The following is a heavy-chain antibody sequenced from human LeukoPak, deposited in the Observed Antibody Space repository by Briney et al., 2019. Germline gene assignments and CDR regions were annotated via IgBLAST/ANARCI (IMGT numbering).Heavy chain of an antibody. J-gene: IGHJ3*02. V-gene: IGHV3-48*03. CDR2: ISCSGSTI. CDR3: ARDQGRFNDCGGDCYAAFDI. CDR1: GFNFSSYE. Sequence: PGVTLRLSCAASGFNFSSYEMNWVRQAPGKGLEWVSYISCSGSTIYYADSVRGRFTIYRDNAKNSLHLQMNSLRAEDRAVYYCARDQGRFNDCGGDCYAAFDIWGEGTMVTVSS. D-gene: IGHD2-21*02.